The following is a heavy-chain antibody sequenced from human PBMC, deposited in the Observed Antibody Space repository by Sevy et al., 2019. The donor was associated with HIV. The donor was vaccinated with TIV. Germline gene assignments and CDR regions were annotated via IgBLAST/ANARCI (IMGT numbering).Heavy chain of an antibody. D-gene: IGHD6-19*01. V-gene: IGHV3-48*03. CDR3: ARDRQGITVAGTAIDY. J-gene: IGHJ4*02. CDR1: GFTFSSYE. CDR2: ITLSGSTI. Sequence: GGSLRLSCTASGFTFSSYEMNWVRQAPGKGLEWVSYITLSGSTIYYADPVKGRFTISRDNAKNSLYLQMNSLRAEDTAVYYCARDRQGITVAGTAIDYWGQGTLVTVSS.